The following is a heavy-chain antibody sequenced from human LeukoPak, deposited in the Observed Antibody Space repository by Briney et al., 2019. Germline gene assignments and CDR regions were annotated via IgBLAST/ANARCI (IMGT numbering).Heavy chain of an antibody. J-gene: IGHJ4*02. V-gene: IGHV4-31*03. Sequence: SSETLSLTCTVSGGSISSGGYSWSWIRQHPGKGLEWIGYIYYSGSTYYNPSLKSRVTISVDTSKNQFSLKLSSVTAADTAVYYCASSLASDYYDSSGSPYYFDYWGQGTLVTVSS. CDR3: ASSLASDYYDSSGSPYYFDY. CDR2: IYYSGST. CDR1: GGSISSGGYS. D-gene: IGHD3-22*01.